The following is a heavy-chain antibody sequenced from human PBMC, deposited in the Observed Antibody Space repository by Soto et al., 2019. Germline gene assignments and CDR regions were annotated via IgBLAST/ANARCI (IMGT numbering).Heavy chain of an antibody. CDR1: GFTFSSYW. D-gene: IGHD3-3*01. J-gene: IGHJ4*02. Sequence: EVQLVESGGGLVQPGGSLRLSCAASGFTFSSYWMSWVRQAPGKGLEWVANIKQDGSEKYYVDSVKGRFTISGDNAKNSLYLQMNSLRAEDTAVYYCASGLAYYDFWSGYCDYWGQGTLVTVSS. V-gene: IGHV3-7*01. CDR3: ASGLAYYDFWSGYCDY. CDR2: IKQDGSEK.